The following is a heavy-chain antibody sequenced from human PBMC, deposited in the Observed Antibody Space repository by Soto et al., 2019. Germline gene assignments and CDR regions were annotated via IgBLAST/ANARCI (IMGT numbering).Heavy chain of an antibody. J-gene: IGHJ6*02. V-gene: IGHV3-21*01. CDR3: ARDRGYDAHDYYYNAMDV. CDR2: IRGFSPYT. D-gene: IGHD3-10*01. CDR1: GFTFRTYT. Sequence: GGSLRLSCISSGFTFRTYTMNWVRQAPGKGLEWVSGIRGFSPYTFYAESVKGRFTISRDNAKNSLYLQMNSLRAEDTAVYYCARDRGYDAHDYYYNAMDVWGQGTPVTVSS.